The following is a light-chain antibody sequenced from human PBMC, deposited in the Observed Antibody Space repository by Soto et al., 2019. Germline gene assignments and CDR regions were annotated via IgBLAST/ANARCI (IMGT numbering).Light chain of an antibody. V-gene: IGLV2-11*01. CDR1: SSDFGGYNY. J-gene: IGLJ2*01. Sequence: QSVLTQPRSVSGSPGQSVTISCTGTSSDFGGYNYVSWHQQHPGKVPKLMIYDVSERPSGVPDRFSGSKSGNTASLTISGLQDEDEADYYCCSYVGSYSVVFGGGTKLTVL. CDR2: DVS. CDR3: CSYVGSYSVV.